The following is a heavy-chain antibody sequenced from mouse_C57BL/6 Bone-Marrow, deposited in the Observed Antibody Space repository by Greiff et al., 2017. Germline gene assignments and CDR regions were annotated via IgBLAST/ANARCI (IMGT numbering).Heavy chain of an antibody. CDR1: GYAFSSSW. Sequence: QVQLQQSGPELVKPGASVKISCKASGYAFSSSWMNWVKQRPGKGLEWIGRIYPGDGDTNYNGKFKGKATLTADKSSSTAYMQLSSLTSEDSAVYFCARSGATVVATDYWGQGTTLTVSS. V-gene: IGHV1-82*01. CDR3: ARSGATVVATDY. D-gene: IGHD1-1*01. CDR2: IYPGDGDT. J-gene: IGHJ2*01.